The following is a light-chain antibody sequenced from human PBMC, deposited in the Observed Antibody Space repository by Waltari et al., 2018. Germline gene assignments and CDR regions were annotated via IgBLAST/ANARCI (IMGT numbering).Light chain of an antibody. J-gene: IGLJ2*01. CDR3: NSRDSSGNRVV. CDR1: SLRSFY. V-gene: IGLV3-19*01. Sequence: SSELTQDPAVSVALGQTVRITCQGDSLRSFYATRYQQKPGQTPVLVIFGKNNRPSEIPNRFSASNSGNTASLTIAGAQADDEAAYYCNSRDSSGNRVVFGGGTKLTVL. CDR2: GKN.